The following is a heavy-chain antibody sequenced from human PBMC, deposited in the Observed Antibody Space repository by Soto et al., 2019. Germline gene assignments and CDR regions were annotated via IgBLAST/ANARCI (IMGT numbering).Heavy chain of an antibody. CDR3: ARDGERWLQLGAFDY. V-gene: IGHV3-30-3*01. J-gene: IGHJ4*02. Sequence: QVQLVESGGGVVQPGRSLRLSCAASGFTFSSYAMHWVRQAPGKGLEWVAVISYDGSNKYYADSVKGRFTISRDNSKNTLYLQMNSLRAEDTAVYYCARDGERWLQLGAFDYWGQGTLVTVSS. CDR2: ISYDGSNK. CDR1: GFTFSSYA. D-gene: IGHD5-18*01.